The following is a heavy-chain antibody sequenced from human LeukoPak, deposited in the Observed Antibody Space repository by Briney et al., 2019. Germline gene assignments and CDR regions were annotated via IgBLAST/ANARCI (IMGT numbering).Heavy chain of an antibody. CDR2: INHSGST. CDR3: ARGSHFWSGYRTYYFDY. Sequence: SGTLSLTCAVYGGSFSVYYWGGIPEPPGKGLEGIGEINHSGSTNYNPSLKSRVTISVDTSKNQFSLKLSSVTAADTAVYYCARGSHFWSGYRTYYFDYWGQGTLVTVSS. D-gene: IGHD3-3*02. CDR1: GGSFSVYY. J-gene: IGHJ4*02. V-gene: IGHV4-34*01.